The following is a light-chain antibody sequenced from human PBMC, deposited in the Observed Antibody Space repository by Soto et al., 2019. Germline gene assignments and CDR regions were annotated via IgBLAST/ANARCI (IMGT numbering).Light chain of an antibody. Sequence: EIVFTQSPSTLSASKGERATLSCRASQSVNIYLAWYQQKPGQAPRLLIYGASNRATGIPDRFSGSGSGTDFTLTISLQPPDYSAVYYSQHYGNSGTFGQGTKVDIK. CDR3: QHYGNSGT. J-gene: IGKJ1*01. CDR1: QSVNIY. CDR2: GAS. V-gene: IGKV3D-15*03.